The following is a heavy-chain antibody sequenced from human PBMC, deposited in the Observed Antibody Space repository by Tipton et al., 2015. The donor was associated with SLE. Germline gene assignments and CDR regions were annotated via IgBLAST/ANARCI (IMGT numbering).Heavy chain of an antibody. CDR3: ASGVTAAGTGRTDWFDP. CDR2: INHSGST. V-gene: IGHV4-34*01. J-gene: IGHJ5*02. CDR1: GVSFSGYY. Sequence: TLSLTCAVYGVSFSGYYWSWIRQPPGKGLEWIGEINHSGSTNYNPSLKSRVTISVDTSKNQFSLKLSSVTAADTAVYYCASGVTAAGTGRTDWFDPWGQGTLVTVSS. D-gene: IGHD6-13*01.